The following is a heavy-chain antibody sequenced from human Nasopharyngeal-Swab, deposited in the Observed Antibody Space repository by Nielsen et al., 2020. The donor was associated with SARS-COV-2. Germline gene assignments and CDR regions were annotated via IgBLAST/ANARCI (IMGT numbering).Heavy chain of an antibody. J-gene: IGHJ4*02. Sequence: GSLRLSCAVSGGSISSSYWWSWVRQPPGKGLEWIGEISHNGNANYHPPLKSRVTISLDESRNQFSLNLNSVTAADTAVYYCARSRRGAFDYWGQGTLVTVSS. D-gene: IGHD2-2*01. CDR1: GGSISSSYW. V-gene: IGHV4-4*02. CDR3: ARSRRGAFDY. CDR2: ISHNGNA.